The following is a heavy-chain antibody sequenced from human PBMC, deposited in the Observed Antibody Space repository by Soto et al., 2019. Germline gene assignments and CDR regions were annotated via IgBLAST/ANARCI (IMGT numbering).Heavy chain of an antibody. CDR1: GFSLSTSGVG. V-gene: IGHV2-5*02. Sequence: ASGPTLVNPTQTLTLTCTFSGFSLSTSGVGVGWIRQPPGKALEWLALIYWDDDKRYSPSLKSRLTITKDTSKNQVVLTMTNMDPVDTGTYYCAVLIEFSSSSYFDYWGQGALVTSPQ. J-gene: IGHJ4*02. D-gene: IGHD6-6*01. CDR2: IYWDDDK. CDR3: AVLIEFSSSSYFDY.